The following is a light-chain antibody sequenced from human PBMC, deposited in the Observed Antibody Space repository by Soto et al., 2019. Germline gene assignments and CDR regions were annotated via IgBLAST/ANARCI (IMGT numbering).Light chain of an antibody. J-gene: IGLJ1*01. V-gene: IGLV2-14*01. CDR1: SSDVGGDDD. CDR2: DVS. CDR3: SSYTTNSTRV. Sequence: SVLTQPASVSGSPGQSITISCSGISSDVGGDDDVSWYQQHPGKAPKLVIYDVSNRPSGVSNRFSGSKSGNTASLTISGLQAEDESDYYCSSYTTNSTRVFGTGTKSPS.